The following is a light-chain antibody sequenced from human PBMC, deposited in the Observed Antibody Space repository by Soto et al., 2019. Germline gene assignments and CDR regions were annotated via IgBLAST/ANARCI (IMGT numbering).Light chain of an antibody. CDR1: SSDVWRYNL. V-gene: IGLV2-23*01. CDR2: EGS. Sequence: QSVLNQPASVAGSPGQSITIPLPRNSSDVWRYNLVSWYQQHPGKAPKLMIYEGSKRPSGVSNRFSGSKSGNTASLTISGLQAEDEADYYCCSYAGSRYYVFGTGTKVT. J-gene: IGLJ1*01. CDR3: CSYAGSRYYV.